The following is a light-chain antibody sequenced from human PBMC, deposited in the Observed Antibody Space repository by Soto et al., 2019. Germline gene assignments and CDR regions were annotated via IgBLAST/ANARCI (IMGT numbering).Light chain of an antibody. CDR3: QQYNSFPWT. Sequence: DIQMTQSPSTLSASVGDRITITCRASQGISTWLAWYQQKPGETPKLLMYLVSNLASGVPSRISGSGSGTEFTLTISSLQPDDFGTYYCQQYNSFPWTFGQGTKVEIK. CDR1: QGISTW. J-gene: IGKJ1*01. V-gene: IGKV1-5*03. CDR2: LVS.